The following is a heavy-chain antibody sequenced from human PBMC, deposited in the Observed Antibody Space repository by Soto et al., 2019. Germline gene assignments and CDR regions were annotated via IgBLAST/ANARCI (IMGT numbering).Heavy chain of an antibody. D-gene: IGHD2-2*01. V-gene: IGHV3-7*01. CDR2: IKQDGSEK. J-gene: IGHJ6*03. CDR1: GFTFSSYW. Sequence: GGSLRLSCAASGFTFSSYWMSWVRQAPGKGLEWVANIKQDGSEKYYVDSVKGRFTISRDNAKNSLYLQMNSLRAEDTAVYYCRGLIVVVPADYYMDVWGKGTTVTVSS. CDR3: RGLIVVVPADYYMDV.